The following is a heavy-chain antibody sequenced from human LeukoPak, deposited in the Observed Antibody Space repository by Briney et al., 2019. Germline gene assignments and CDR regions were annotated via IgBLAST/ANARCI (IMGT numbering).Heavy chain of an antibody. J-gene: IGHJ3*02. CDR2: IYYSGST. D-gene: IGHD1-7*01. CDR1: GGSITNNNYY. CDR3: ARPTNWNYGSDAFDI. Sequence: SETLSLTCTVSGGSITNNNYYWGWIRQPPGKGLEWVGSIYYSGSTYYNPSLKSRVTTSVHTSKNQFSLRLSSVTAADTAVYYCARPTNWNYGSDAFDIWGQGTMVTVSS. V-gene: IGHV4-39*01.